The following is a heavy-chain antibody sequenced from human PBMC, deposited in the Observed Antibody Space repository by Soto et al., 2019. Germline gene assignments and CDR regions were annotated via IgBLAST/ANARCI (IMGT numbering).Heavy chain of an antibody. CDR2: ISGSGGST. V-gene: IGHV3-23*01. D-gene: IGHD3-10*01. CDR3: AKASVWFGEFDY. Sequence: EVQLLESGGGLVQPGGSLRLSCAASGFTFSSYAMSWVRQAPGKGLEWVSAISGSGGSTYYADSVKGRFTITTDNSKNTLYLQMTSLRAEDTAVYYCAKASVWFGEFDYWGQGTLVTVSS. J-gene: IGHJ4*02. CDR1: GFTFSSYA.